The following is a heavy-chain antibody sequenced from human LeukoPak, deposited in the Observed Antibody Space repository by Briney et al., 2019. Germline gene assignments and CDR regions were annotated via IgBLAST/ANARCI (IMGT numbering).Heavy chain of an antibody. CDR2: INPSGGSR. J-gene: IGHJ6*03. V-gene: IGHV1-46*01. CDR1: GYTFTSYY. D-gene: IGHD3-10*01. CDR3: ARDPFGELFGYYMDV. Sequence: GASVKVSCKSSGYTFTSYYIHWVRQAPGQGLEGMGIINPSGGSRSYAQKFQGRITMTRDTSTSTVYMELSSLRSEDTAVYYCARDPFGELFGYYMDVWGKGTTVTISS.